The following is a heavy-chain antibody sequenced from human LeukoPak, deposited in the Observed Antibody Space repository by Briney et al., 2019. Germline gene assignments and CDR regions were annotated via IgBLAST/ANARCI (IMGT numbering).Heavy chain of an antibody. Sequence: NPGGSLRLSCAASGFTFSSYAMSWVRQAPEKGLEWVSTISGSSSYIYYADSVKGRFTISRDSAQNSLYLQMNSLRAEDTAVYYCARGQSYGWFDPWGQGTLVTVSS. J-gene: IGHJ5*02. V-gene: IGHV3-21*01. CDR1: GFTFSSYA. D-gene: IGHD5-18*01. CDR2: ISGSSSYI. CDR3: ARGQSYGWFDP.